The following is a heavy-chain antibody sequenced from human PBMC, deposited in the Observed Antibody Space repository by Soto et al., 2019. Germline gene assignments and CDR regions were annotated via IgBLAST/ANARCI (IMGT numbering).Heavy chain of an antibody. D-gene: IGHD5-12*01. V-gene: IGHV1-69*13. J-gene: IGHJ4*02. CDR1: GGTFSGYA. CDR2: IIPIFGTA. CDR3: ARPERGYSGYDPIV. Sequence: GASVKVSCKASGGTFSGYALSWVRQAPGQGLEWMGGIIPIFGTANYAQKFQGRVTITADESTSTAYMELSSLRSEDTAVYYCARPERGYSGYDPIVWGQGTLVTVSS.